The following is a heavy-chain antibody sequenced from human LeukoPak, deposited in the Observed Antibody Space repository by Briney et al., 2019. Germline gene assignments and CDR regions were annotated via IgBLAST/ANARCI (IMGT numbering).Heavy chain of an antibody. D-gene: IGHD3-10*01. CDR2: INHSGST. CDR3: ARMKVTDITMVREYNWFDP. CDR1: GGSFSGYY. V-gene: IGHV4-34*01. J-gene: IGHJ5*02. Sequence: PSETLSLTCAVYGGSFSGYYWSWIRQPPGKGLEWIGEINHSGSTNYNPSLKSRVTISVDTSKNQFSLKLSSVTAADTAVYYCARMKVTDITMVREYNWFDPWGQGTLVTVSS.